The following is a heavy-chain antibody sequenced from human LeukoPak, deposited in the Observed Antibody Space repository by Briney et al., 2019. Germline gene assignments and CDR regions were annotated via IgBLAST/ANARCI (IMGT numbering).Heavy chain of an antibody. D-gene: IGHD3-3*01. J-gene: IGHJ5*02. CDR1: GGSISSYY. CDR2: IYYSGST. Sequence: PSETLSLTCTVSGGSISSYYWSWIRQPPGKGLEWIGYIYYSGSTNYNPSLKSRVTISVDTSKNQFSLKLSSVTAADTAVYYCARGSLEWLAHATLNWFDPWGQGTLVTVSS. CDR3: ARGSLEWLAHATLNWFDP. V-gene: IGHV4-59*01.